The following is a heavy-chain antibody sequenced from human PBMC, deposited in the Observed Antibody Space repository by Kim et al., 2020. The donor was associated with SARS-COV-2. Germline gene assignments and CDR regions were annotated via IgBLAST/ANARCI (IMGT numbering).Heavy chain of an antibody. D-gene: IGHD3-10*01. J-gene: IGHJ4*02. V-gene: IGHV3-53*01. CDR3: ARDGGSGSYYFDY. Sequence: ADSVKGRFTISRDFSKSTLYIQMDSLRAEDTAVYYCARDGGSGSYYFDYWGRGTLVTVSS.